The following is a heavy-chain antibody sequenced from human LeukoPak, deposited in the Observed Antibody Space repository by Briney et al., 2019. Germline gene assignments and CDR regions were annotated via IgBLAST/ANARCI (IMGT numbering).Heavy chain of an antibody. CDR3: AGVYNWNGYFDF. D-gene: IGHD1-1*01. CDR2: INPSGGST. Sequence: ASVKVSCKASGYTFITYYIHWVRQAPGQGLEWMGVINPSGGSTTYAQKFQGRVTMTRDTSTSTVHMDLSSLRSEDTAVYYCAGVYNWNGYFDFWGQGTLVTVSS. V-gene: IGHV1-46*01. CDR1: GYTFITYY. J-gene: IGHJ4*02.